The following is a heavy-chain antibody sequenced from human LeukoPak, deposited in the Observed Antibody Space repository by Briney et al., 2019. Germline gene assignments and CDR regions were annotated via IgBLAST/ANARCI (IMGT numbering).Heavy chain of an antibody. CDR3: ARYYDRTGFDY. D-gene: IGHD3-16*01. V-gene: IGHV4-59*08. J-gene: IGHJ4*02. Sequence: PSETLSLTCTVSNGSVRSYYWSWVRQSPGKGLEWIGYIYYSGSTNYSPSLKSRVTISIHTSRNQFSLMLSSVTAADTAMYYCARYYDRTGFDYWGQGTLVTVSS. CDR1: NGSVRSYY. CDR2: IYYSGST.